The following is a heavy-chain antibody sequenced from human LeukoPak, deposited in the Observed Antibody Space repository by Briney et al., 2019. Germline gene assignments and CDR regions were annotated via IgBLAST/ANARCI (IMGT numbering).Heavy chain of an antibody. CDR1: GYTLTELS. D-gene: IGHD2-2*01. CDR3: ATDSNQLLSLSY. CDR2: FDPEDGET. J-gene: IGHJ4*02. V-gene: IGHV1-24*01. Sequence: ASVKVSCKVSGYTLTELSMHWVRQAPGKGLEWMGGFDPEDGETIYAQKFQGRVTMTEDTSTDTAYMELSSLRSEDTAVYYCATDSNQLLSLSYWGQGTLVTVSS.